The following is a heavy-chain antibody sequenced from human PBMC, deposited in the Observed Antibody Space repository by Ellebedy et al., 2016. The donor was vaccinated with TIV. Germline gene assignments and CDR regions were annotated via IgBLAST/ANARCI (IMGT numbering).Heavy chain of an antibody. J-gene: IGHJ6*02. CDR3: ATNSGSYRTRYYYYGMDV. D-gene: IGHD1-26*01. CDR2: FDPEDGET. CDR1: GYTLTELS. V-gene: IGHV1-24*01. Sequence: ASVKVSCXVSGYTLTELSMHWVRQAPGKGLEWMGGFDPEDGETIYAQKFQGRVTMTEDTSTDTAYMELSSLRSEDTAVYYCATNSGSYRTRYYYYGMDVWGQGTTVTVSS.